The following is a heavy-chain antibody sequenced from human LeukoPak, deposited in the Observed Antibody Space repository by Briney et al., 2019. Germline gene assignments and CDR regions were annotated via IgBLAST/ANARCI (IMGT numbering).Heavy chain of an antibody. Sequence: PGGSLRLSCAASGFTFNKYWMHWVRQAPGKGLVWVSRINSVGSITSYADSVKGRFTISRDNAKNTLYLQMNSLRAEDTAVYYCFLWFGELSGYYYMDVWGKGTTVTISS. CDR3: FLWFGELSGYYYMDV. CDR1: GFTFNKYW. CDR2: INSVGSIT. D-gene: IGHD3-10*01. V-gene: IGHV3-74*01. J-gene: IGHJ6*03.